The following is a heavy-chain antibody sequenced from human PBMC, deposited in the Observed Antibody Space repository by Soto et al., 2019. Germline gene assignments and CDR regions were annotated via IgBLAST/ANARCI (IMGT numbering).Heavy chain of an antibody. V-gene: IGHV3-15*07. CDR1: GFTFSNAW. CDR2: IKSKTDGGTT. D-gene: IGHD5-12*01. J-gene: IGHJ4*02. Sequence: GGSLRLSCAASGFTFSNAWMNWVRQAPGKGLEWVGRIKSKTDGGTTDYAAPVKGRFTISRDDSKNTLYLQMNSLKTEDTAVYYCTTDQVEERWLQEYYFDYWGQGTLVTVSS. CDR3: TTDQVEERWLQEYYFDY.